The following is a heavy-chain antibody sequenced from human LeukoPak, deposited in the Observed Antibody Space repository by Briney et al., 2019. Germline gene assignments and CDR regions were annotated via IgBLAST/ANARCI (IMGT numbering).Heavy chain of an antibody. D-gene: IGHD2-2*01. CDR3: ARGDRVDLPGY. V-gene: IGHV4-59*01. CDR1: GGSISSYY. Sequence: SETLSLTCTVSGGSISSYYWSWIRQPPGKGLEWIGYIYYSGSTNYNPSLKSRVTLSVDTSKNQFSLKLSSVTAADTAVYYCARGDRVDLPGYRGQGTLVTVSS. J-gene: IGHJ4*02. CDR2: IYYSGST.